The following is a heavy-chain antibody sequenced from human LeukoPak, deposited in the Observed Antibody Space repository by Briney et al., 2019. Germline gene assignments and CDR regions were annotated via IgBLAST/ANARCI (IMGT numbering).Heavy chain of an antibody. J-gene: IGHJ6*02. Sequence: GGSLRLSCAAPGFTFSSYWMSWVSQAPGKGLEWVASINHNGNVNYYVDSVKGRFTISRDNAKNSLYLQMSNLRAEDTAVYFCARGGGLDVWGQGATVTVSS. CDR2: INHNGNVN. CDR1: GFTFSSYW. CDR3: ARGGGLDV. D-gene: IGHD3-16*01. V-gene: IGHV3-7*03.